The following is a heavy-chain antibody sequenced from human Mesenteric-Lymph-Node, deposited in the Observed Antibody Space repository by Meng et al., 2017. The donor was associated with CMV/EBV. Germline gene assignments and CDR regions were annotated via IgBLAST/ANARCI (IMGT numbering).Heavy chain of an antibody. D-gene: IGHD2-2*01. CDR1: FTRNI. CDR2: LNPVRGST. J-gene: IGHJ4*02. Sequence: FTRNIVHWVRQAPGQGLEWMGILNPVRGSTTYAQKFQGRVTMTRDTSTSTVYMELSSLRSEDTAIYYCARGRPGYCSSTNCFSGFDYWGQGTLVTVSS. CDR3: ARGRPGYCSSTNCFSGFDY. V-gene: IGHV1-46*01.